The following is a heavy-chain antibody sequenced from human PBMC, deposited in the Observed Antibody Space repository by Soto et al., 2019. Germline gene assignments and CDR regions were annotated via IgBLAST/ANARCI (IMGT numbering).Heavy chain of an antibody. CDR1: RFTFSSDW. D-gene: IGHD4-17*01. J-gene: IGHJ5*02. V-gene: IGHV3-74*01. CDR3: AREDDYVNWFDP. CDR2: IXTDGTXP. Sequence: TXXSLRLSCAASRFTFSSDWLHWVRQPPGKGLDWVSRIXTDGTXPSYAAYVTGXXTIYRDNXXNSLYLKMHSLRAHDTAVYYCAREDDYVNWFDPWGRGTLVTVA.